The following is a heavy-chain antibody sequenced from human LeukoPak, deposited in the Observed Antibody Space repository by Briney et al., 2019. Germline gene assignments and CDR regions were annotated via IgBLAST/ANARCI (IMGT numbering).Heavy chain of an antibody. CDR3: ARLDGNWNYFVY. V-gene: IGHV4-59*08. Sequence: SETLSLTCSVSGASITTYYWSWIRQPPGKGLEWIAYIHYSGSTSYNPSLKSRLTISLDTSKNQFSLKLSSVTAADTAVYHCARLDGNWNYFVYWGQGTLVTVSS. J-gene: IGHJ4*02. CDR1: GASITTYY. D-gene: IGHD1-20*01. CDR2: IHYSGST.